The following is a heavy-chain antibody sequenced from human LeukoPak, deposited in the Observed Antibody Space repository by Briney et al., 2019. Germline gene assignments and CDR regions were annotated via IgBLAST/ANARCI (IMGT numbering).Heavy chain of an antibody. CDR3: ARVPIRSYDPFDY. J-gene: IGHJ4*02. CDR2: INHSGST. D-gene: IGHD1-26*01. V-gene: IGHV4-34*01. Sequence: TSETLSLTCAVYGGSFSGYYWSWIRQPPGKGLEWIGEINHSGSTNYNPSLKSRVTISVDTSKNQFSLKLSSVTAADTAVYYCARVPIRSYDPFDYWGQGTLVTVSS. CDR1: GGSFSGYY.